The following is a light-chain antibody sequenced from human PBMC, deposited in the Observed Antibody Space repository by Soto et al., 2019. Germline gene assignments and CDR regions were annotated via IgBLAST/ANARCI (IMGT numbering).Light chain of an antibody. CDR3: QQYADSPIT. CDR1: QRLASNY. J-gene: IGKJ5*01. CDR2: GVS. V-gene: IGKV3-20*01. Sequence: EIELTQSPGTLSLSPGERATLSCRASQRLASNYLAWYQQRPGQAPRLLLYGVSSRATVIPDRFSGSGSGTDFTLAISRVEHEDFALYFCQQYADSPITFGQGTRLGI.